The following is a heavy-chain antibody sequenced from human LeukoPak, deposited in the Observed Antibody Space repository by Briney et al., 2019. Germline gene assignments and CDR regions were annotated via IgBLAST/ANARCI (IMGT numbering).Heavy chain of an antibody. D-gene: IGHD1-26*01. CDR1: GFTFSSYS. V-gene: IGHV3-48*01. CDR3: ARDENAVTYYYWFDP. CDR2: ISSSSSTI. J-gene: IGHJ5*02. Sequence: TGGSLRLSCAASGFTFSSYSMNWVRQAPGKGLEWISYISSSSSTIYYADSVKGRFTISRDNAKNSLYLQMNSLRAEDTAVYYCARDENAVTYYYWFDPWGQGTLVTVSS.